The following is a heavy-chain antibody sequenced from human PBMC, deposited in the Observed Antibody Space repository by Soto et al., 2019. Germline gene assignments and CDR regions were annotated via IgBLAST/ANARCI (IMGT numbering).Heavy chain of an antibody. V-gene: IGHV3-30*18. CDR1: GFTFSNYG. CDR3: AKDLGHGGRGAFDI. J-gene: IGHJ3*02. D-gene: IGHD7-27*01. Sequence: QVQLVESGGGVVQPGRSLRLSCAASGFTFSNYGMHWVRQAPGKGLGWVALISYAGSNKYYADSVKGRFTISRDNSKNTVSLQMNSLRSEDTAVYYCAKDLGHGGRGAFDIWGQGTMVSVSS. CDR2: ISYAGSNK.